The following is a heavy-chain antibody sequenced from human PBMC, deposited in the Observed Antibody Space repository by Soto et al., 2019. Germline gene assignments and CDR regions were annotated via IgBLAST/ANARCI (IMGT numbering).Heavy chain of an antibody. J-gene: IGHJ5*02. Sequence: SETLSLTCTVSGDSVSSDSYFWTWIGQPSGKGLEWIAYISYTGDTNYNPSLKSRVIISVDTSTNQFFLTLTSVTAADTVVYFSARIIVGVTVDLWGQGSLVTFS. CDR2: ISYTGDT. CDR1: GDSVSSDSYF. CDR3: ARIIVGVTVDL. D-gene: IGHD1-26*01. V-gene: IGHV4-61*01.